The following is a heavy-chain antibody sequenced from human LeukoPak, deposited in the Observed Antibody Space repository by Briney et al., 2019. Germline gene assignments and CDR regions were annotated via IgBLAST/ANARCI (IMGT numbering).Heavy chain of an antibody. D-gene: IGHD3-3*01. V-gene: IGHV4-59*11. J-gene: IGHJ6*03. CDR3: ARDHDDFSYMDV. CDR1: GGSISSHY. CDR2: FYYSGNT. Sequence: SETLSLTCTVSGGSISSHYWSWIRQPPEKGLEWIGYFYYSGNTNYNPSLKSRVTISVDTSKNQFSLKLSSVTAADTAVYYCARDHDDFSYMDVWGKGTTVTVSS.